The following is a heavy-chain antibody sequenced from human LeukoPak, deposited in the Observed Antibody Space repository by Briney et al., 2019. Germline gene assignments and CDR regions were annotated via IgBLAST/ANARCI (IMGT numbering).Heavy chain of an antibody. Sequence: PVKVSCKASGGTFSSYAISWVRQAPGQGLEWMGGIIPIFGTANYAQKFQGRVTITADESTSTAYMELSSLRSEDTAVYYCARDRRGDNKNWFDPWGQGTLVTVSS. J-gene: IGHJ5*02. D-gene: IGHD2/OR15-2a*01. CDR1: GGTFSSYA. CDR2: IIPIFGTA. V-gene: IGHV1-69*13. CDR3: ARDRRGDNKNWFDP.